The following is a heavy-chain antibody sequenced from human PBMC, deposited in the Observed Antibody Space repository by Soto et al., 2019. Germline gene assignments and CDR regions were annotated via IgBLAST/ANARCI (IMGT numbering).Heavy chain of an antibody. D-gene: IGHD3-16*01. J-gene: IGHJ6*02. CDR3: AREGGEVKYYYYGLDV. V-gene: IGHV3-11*01. CDR1: GFIFRDYY. CDR2: ISYSGDTI. Sequence: PGGSLRLSCATSGFIFRDYYMGWIRQAPWKGLEWISYISYSGDTIYYADSVKGRFTISRDNAKNSLYLQMNSLRADDSAVYYCAREGGEVKYYYYGLDVWGQGTTVTVSS.